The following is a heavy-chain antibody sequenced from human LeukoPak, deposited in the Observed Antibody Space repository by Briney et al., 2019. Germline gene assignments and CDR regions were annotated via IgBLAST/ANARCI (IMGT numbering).Heavy chain of an antibody. D-gene: IGHD2/OR15-2a*01. CDR1: GFPFSRYA. J-gene: IGHJ4*02. CDR2: IRGSDGSR. CDR3: AKQVSCDTTTCYSGMPPDY. Sequence: GGSLRLSCAASGFPFSRYAMSWARQPPERGLVWVSVIRGSDGSRYYAYSVKGRFTISRDDSRNTVYLQMNNLRAEDTAVHDCAKQVSCDTTTCYSGMPPDYWGQGTLVSVSS. V-gene: IGHV3-23*01.